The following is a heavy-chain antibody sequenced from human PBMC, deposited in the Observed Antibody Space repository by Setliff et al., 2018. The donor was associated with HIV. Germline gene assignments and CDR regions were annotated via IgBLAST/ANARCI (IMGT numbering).Heavy chain of an antibody. V-gene: IGHV1-69*13. CDR1: GGTFINSA. CDR2: VIPIFGTG. J-gene: IGHJ3*02. Sequence: GASVKVSCKASGGTFINSAFNWVRQAPGQGLEWMGSVIPIFGTGNYAQNFQGRVTITADGSTSTAYMELTSLRSEDTAVYYCARDQTGIAAAAFGGGSAWSDEGFDIWGQGTMVTVSS. CDR3: ARDQTGIAAAAFGGGSAWSDEGFDI. D-gene: IGHD6-13*01.